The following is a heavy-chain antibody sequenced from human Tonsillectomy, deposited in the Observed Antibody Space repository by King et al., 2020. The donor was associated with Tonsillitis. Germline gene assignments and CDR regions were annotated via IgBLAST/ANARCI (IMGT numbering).Heavy chain of an antibody. J-gene: IGHJ4*02. V-gene: IGHV3-49*03. CDR2: IRSKAAGGTT. Sequence: QLVQSGGGLVQPGRSLRLSCTASGFTFGDYAMNWFRQAPGKGLEWVGFIRSKAAGGTTEFAASLRGRFSISRDDSKSIVYLQMNSLKSEDTAVSYCAAYDFWSGYYRGGYWGQGTLVTVSS. CDR3: AAYDFWSGYYRGGY. D-gene: IGHD3-3*01. CDR1: GFTFGDYA.